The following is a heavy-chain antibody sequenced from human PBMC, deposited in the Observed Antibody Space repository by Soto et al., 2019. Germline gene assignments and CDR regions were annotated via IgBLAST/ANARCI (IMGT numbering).Heavy chain of an antibody. V-gene: IGHV1-2*02. D-gene: IGHD1-26*01. CDR2: INPNSGDT. CDR1: GYTFTGYY. J-gene: IGHJ6*02. CDR3: AKGGAIVAAGTRVYLYNAMDV. Sequence: ASVKVSCKASGYTFTGYYVHWVRQAPGQGLEWMGWINPNSGDTYLAQRFQGRVTMNRDTSIGTAYMELRGLTSDDAAEYYCAKGGAIVAAGTRVYLYNAMDVWGQGTTVTVSS.